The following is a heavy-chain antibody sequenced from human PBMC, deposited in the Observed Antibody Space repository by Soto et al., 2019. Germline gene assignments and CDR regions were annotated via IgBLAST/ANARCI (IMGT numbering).Heavy chain of an antibody. CDR1: GGTFSNYV. CDR2: ITPIFGTP. CDR3: ARVITMSRGAILGWLDP. Sequence: ASVKVSCKASGGTFSNYVISWVRQAPGQGLEWMGGITPIFGTPNYAQKFQGRVTITADESTSTAYMELSSLRSEDTAVYYCARVITMSRGAILGWLDPLGQGTLVTFSS. V-gene: IGHV1-69*13. J-gene: IGHJ5*02. D-gene: IGHD3-10*01.